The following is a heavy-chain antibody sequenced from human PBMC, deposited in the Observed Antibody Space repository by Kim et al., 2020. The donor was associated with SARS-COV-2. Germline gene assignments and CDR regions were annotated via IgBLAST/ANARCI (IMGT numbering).Heavy chain of an antibody. J-gene: IGHJ4*02. V-gene: IGHV3-30*02. Sequence: YADSVQGRITFSRDNSKSTLSMQMTSMRAEDTAVYYCAKGAMVRGADHEYWGQGTLVTVSS. CDR3: AKGAMVRGADHEY. D-gene: IGHD3-10*01.